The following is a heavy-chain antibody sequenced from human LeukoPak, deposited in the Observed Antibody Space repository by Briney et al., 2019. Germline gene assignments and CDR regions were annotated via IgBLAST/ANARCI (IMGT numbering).Heavy chain of an antibody. CDR3: ARRRDGSYFDY. D-gene: IGHD5-24*01. J-gene: IGHJ4*02. CDR1: GGSFSGYY. Sequence: SETLSLTCAVYGGSFSGYYWSWIRQPPGKGLEWIGEINHSESTNYNPSLKSRVTISVDTSKNQFSLKLSSVTAADTAVYYCARRRDGSYFDYWGQGTLVTVSS. CDR2: INHSEST. V-gene: IGHV4-34*01.